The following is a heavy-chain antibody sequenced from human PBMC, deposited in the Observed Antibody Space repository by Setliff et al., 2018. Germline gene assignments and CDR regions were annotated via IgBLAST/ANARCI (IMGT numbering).Heavy chain of an antibody. D-gene: IGHD1-26*01. J-gene: IGHJ4*02. CDR1: GGPINSGPYY. V-gene: IGHV4-61*09. Sequence: PSETLSLTCTVSGGPINSGPYYWTWIRQSAGKGLEWIGQIYSKGSMNYNPSLKSRVTISADSSKSQFFLELSSVTAADTAVYYCARGDSSGNNYPVLDYWGQGILVTVSS. CDR3: ARGDSSGNNYPVLDY. CDR2: IYSKGSM.